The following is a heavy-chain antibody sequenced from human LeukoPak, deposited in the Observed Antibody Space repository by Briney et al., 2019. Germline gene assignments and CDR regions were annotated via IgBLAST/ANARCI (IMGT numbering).Heavy chain of an antibody. D-gene: IGHD6-13*01. J-gene: IGHJ4*02. CDR2: FSRSGPDT. Sequence: GGSLRLSCAASGFTFGSSAMSWVRPAPGKGPEWVSTFSRSGPDTYYADSVKGRFTIFRDTSKTTLYLQMNSLRAEDTAVYYCAIGSLGSWYYFDYWKQGTLVTVSS. V-gene: IGHV3-23*01. CDR3: AIGSLGSWYYFDY. CDR1: GFTFGSSA.